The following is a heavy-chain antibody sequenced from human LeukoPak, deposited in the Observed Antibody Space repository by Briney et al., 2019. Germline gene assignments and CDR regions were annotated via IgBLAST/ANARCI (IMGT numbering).Heavy chain of an antibody. CDR1: GFTFSTYA. V-gene: IGHV3-23*01. Sequence: GGSLRLSCAASGFTFSTYAMSWVRQVPGKGLEWVSTISGTGGSTYYADSVKGRFAISRDDSKNTLYLQMNSLRAEDTAVYYCARDRGWDIAMVLDYWGQGTLVTVSS. CDR3: ARDRGWDIAMVLDY. J-gene: IGHJ4*02. D-gene: IGHD5-18*01. CDR2: ISGTGGST.